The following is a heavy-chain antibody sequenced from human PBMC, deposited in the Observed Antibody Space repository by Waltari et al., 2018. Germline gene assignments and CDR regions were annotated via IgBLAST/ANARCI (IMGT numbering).Heavy chain of an antibody. CDR1: GFTFSSYS. Sequence: EVQLVESGGGLVKPGGSLRLSCAASGFTFSSYSMNWVRQAPGKGLEWVSSCSSSSSYIYYTDSVKGRFTISRDNAKNSLYLQMNSLRAEDTAVYYCAREQQLVRRGCDYWGQGTLVTVSS. CDR3: AREQQLVRRGCDY. CDR2: CSSSSSYI. J-gene: IGHJ4*02. V-gene: IGHV3-21*01. D-gene: IGHD6-13*01.